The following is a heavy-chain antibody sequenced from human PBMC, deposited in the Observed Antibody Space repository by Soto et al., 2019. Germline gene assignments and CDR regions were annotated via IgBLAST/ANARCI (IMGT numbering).Heavy chain of an antibody. V-gene: IGHV4-4*02. Sequence: QVQLQESGPGLVEPSGTLSLTCTVSGDSISSRHWWSWVRQSPNKGLEWIGEFYHSGYTNFNPSLKSRGSISADTSKNQFSLEVKSVTAADTAIYFCAKNGVGKGFDYWGQGTLVSVSS. J-gene: IGHJ4*02. D-gene: IGHD3-10*01. CDR3: AKNGVGKGFDY. CDR1: GDSISSRHW. CDR2: FYHSGYT.